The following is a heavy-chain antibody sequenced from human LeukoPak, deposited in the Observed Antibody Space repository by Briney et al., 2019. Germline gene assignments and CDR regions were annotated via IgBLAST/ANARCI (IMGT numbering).Heavy chain of an antibody. CDR1: GYTLTELS. Sequence: SVKVSCKVSGYTLTELSMHWVRQAPGQGLEWMGGIIPIFGTANYAQKFQGRVTITTDESTSTAYMELSSLRSEDTAVYYCARSNWNPPFDYWGQGTLVTVPS. CDR3: ARSNWNPPFDY. J-gene: IGHJ4*02. D-gene: IGHD1-1*01. V-gene: IGHV1-69*05. CDR2: IIPIFGTA.